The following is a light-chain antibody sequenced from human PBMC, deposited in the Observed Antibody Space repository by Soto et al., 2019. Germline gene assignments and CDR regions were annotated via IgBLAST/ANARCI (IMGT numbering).Light chain of an antibody. Sequence: SALSQRSSVSGSPGQSITISCTGTSTEFGGYNYVSWYQHHPGKGPKLIIYEVSNRPSGVSDRFSGSKSGNKASLIISNLEAEDESDYYCGSYTSTDTPFVFGTGTKVNVL. CDR2: EVS. CDR1: STEFGGYNY. J-gene: IGLJ1*01. V-gene: IGLV2-14*01. CDR3: GSYTSTDTPFV.